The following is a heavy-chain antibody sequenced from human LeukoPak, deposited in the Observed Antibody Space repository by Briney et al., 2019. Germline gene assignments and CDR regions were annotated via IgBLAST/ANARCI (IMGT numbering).Heavy chain of an antibody. V-gene: IGHV1-18*01. J-gene: IGHJ4*02. CDR2: ISAYNGNT. CDR3: ARAGVWYYDSSGSPLDY. D-gene: IGHD3-22*01. Sequence: ASAKVSCKASGYTSTSYGISSVRQAPGQGLEWMGWISAYNGNTNYAQKLQGRVTMTTDTSTSTAYMELRSLRSDDTAVYYCARAGVWYYDSSGSPLDYWGQGTLVTVSS. CDR1: GYTSTSYG.